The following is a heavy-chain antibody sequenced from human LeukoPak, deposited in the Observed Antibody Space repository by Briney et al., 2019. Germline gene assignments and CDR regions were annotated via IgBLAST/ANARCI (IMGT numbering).Heavy chain of an antibody. D-gene: IGHD3-22*01. CDR3: ARGCDDSSGYYQYYFDY. CDR2: IYFTGST. Sequence: SETLSLTCTVSGGSISNYYWNWIRQPPGKGLEWIGYIYFTGSTNYNPSLKSRVTISLDTSKNQFPLKLSSVTAADTAVYYCARGCDDSSGYYQYYFDYWGQGTLVTVSS. J-gene: IGHJ4*02. CDR1: GGSISNYY. V-gene: IGHV4-59*12.